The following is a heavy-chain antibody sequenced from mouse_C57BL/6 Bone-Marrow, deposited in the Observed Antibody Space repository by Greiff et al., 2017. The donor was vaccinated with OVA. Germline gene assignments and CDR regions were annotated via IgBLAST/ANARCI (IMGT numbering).Heavy chain of an antibody. CDR1: GFTFSSYA. CDR3: ARDRTGTKEFAY. CDR2: ISDGGSYT. J-gene: IGHJ3*01. Sequence: EVMLVESGGGLVKPGGSLKLSCAASGFTFSSYAMSWVRQTPEKRLEWVATISDGGSYTYYPDNVKGRFTISRDNAKNNLYLQMSHLKSEDTAMYYCARDRTGTKEFAYWGQGTLVTVSA. V-gene: IGHV5-4*01. D-gene: IGHD4-1*01.